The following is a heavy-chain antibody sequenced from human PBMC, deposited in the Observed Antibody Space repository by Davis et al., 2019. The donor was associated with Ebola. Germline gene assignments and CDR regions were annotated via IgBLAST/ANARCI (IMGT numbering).Heavy chain of an antibody. CDR3: VGGEKGDY. D-gene: IGHD3-10*01. CDR2: IWYDGSKK. V-gene: IGHV3-33*08. CDR1: GFTFSCSA. J-gene: IGHJ4*02. Sequence: GESLKISCAASGFTFSCSAMHWVRQAPGKGLEWVAIIWYDGSKKYYADSVRGRFTISRDNSKNTVYLQMNSLRVEDTATYYCVGGEKGDYWGQGTLVTVSS.